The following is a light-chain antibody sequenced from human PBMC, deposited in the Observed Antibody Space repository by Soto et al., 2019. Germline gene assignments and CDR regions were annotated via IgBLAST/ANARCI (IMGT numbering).Light chain of an antibody. CDR1: QGVSSDS. J-gene: IGKJ2*01. CDR2: RAS. V-gene: IGKV3-20*01. CDR3: QQYGSSPPT. Sequence: IVLTQSPGTLSFSPGERATLSCRASQGVSSDSLAWYQQKPGQPHRLLIYRASSRATGIPDRFSGSGSGTDFTLTVSRLEPEDFAVFYCQQYGSSPPTFGQGTKVEIK.